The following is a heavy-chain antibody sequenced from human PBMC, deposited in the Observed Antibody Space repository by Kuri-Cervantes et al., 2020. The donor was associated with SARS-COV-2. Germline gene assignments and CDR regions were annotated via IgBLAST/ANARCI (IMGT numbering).Heavy chain of an antibody. CDR1: GGSISSGDYY. CDR2: IYYSGST. D-gene: IGHD6-6*01. V-gene: IGHV4-30-4*08. Sequence: LRLTCTVSGGSISSGDYYWSWIRQPPGRGLEWIGYIYYSGSTYYNPSLKRRVTISVDTSKNQFSLKLSSVTAADTAVYYCARAHPSSSSPPFFDYWGQETLVTVSS. CDR3: ARAHPSSSSPPFFDY. J-gene: IGHJ4*02.